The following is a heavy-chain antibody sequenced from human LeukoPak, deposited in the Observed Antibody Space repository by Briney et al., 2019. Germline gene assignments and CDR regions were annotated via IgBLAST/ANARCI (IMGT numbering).Heavy chain of an antibody. CDR2: IKQDGSEK. D-gene: IGHD3-22*01. V-gene: IGHV3-7*04. Sequence: ESLRLSCAASGFTFSRYWMSWVRQAPGKGLEWVANIKQDGSEKNYVDSVKGRFTISRDNAKNSLYLQMNSLRAEDTAVYYCARARGYYDSSGYLVNMYYFDYWGQGTLVTVSS. CDR1: GFTFSRYW. CDR3: ARARGYYDSSGYLVNMYYFDY. J-gene: IGHJ4*02.